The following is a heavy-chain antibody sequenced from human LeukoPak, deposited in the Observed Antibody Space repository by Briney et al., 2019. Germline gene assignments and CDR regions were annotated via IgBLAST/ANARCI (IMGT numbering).Heavy chain of an antibody. J-gene: IGHJ4*02. CDR1: GFTFSNYV. V-gene: IGHV3-23*01. D-gene: IGHD3-3*01. Sequence: PGGSLRLSCAASGFTFSNYVMSWVRQAPGKGLEWVSLISGSGGSTYHADSVKGRFTISRDNSKNTLHLQMNSLRPEDTAVYYCAKGNYNYDFWSGHDYWGQGTLVTVSS. CDR3: AKGNYNYDFWSGHDY. CDR2: ISGSGGST.